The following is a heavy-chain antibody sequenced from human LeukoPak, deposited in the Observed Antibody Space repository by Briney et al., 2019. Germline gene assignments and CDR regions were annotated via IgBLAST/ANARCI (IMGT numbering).Heavy chain of an antibody. D-gene: IGHD4-23*01. J-gene: IGHJ4*02. Sequence: SETLSLTCTVSGGSISSYYWSWLRQPPGKGLEWIGYIYYSGSTNYNPSLKSRVTISVDTSKNQLSLKLSSVTAADTAVYYCARDNGGNFDYWGQGTLVTVSS. CDR3: ARDNGGNFDY. V-gene: IGHV4-59*01. CDR2: IYYSGST. CDR1: GGSISSYY.